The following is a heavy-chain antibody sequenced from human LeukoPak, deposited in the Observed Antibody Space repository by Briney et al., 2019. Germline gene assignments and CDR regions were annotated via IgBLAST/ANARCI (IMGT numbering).Heavy chain of an antibody. V-gene: IGHV4-59*08. CDR1: GGSISSLY. D-gene: IGHD6-6*01. CDR2: IYYTGST. Sequence: SETLSLTCSVSGGSISSLYWSWIRQPPGKGLEWIGYIYYTGSTNYNPSLKSRVTMFVDMYKNQFSLRLSSVTAADTAVYYCARHRAYSSSSPFDYWGQGTLVTVSS. CDR3: ARHRAYSSSSPFDY. J-gene: IGHJ4*02.